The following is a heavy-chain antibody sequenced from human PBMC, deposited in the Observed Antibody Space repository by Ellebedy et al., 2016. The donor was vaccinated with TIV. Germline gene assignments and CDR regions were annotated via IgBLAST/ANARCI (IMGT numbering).Heavy chain of an antibody. D-gene: IGHD1-26*01. Sequence: SETLSLXCTVSGGSISSYYWSWIRQPPGKGLEWIGYIYYSGSTNYNPSLKSRATISVDTSKNQFSLKLSSVTAADTAVYYCAGTGDSGYYYYGMDVWGQGTTVTVSS. V-gene: IGHV4-59*01. CDR1: GGSISSYY. CDR3: AGTGDSGYYYYGMDV. CDR2: IYYSGST. J-gene: IGHJ6*02.